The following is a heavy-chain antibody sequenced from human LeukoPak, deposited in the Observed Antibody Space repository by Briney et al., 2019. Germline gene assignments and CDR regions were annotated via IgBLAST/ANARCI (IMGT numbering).Heavy chain of an antibody. V-gene: IGHV3-21*01. J-gene: IGHJ4*02. CDR2: ISTSSSYI. CDR3: AREGIGYSSSWYDY. CDR1: GFTFSHYS. Sequence: GGSLRLSCTASGFTFSHYSMDWVRQAPGKGLEWVSSISTSSSYIYYADSLKGRFTISRDNARNSLYLQMNSLRAEDTAVYYCAREGIGYSSSWYDYWGQGTLVTVSS. D-gene: IGHD6-13*01.